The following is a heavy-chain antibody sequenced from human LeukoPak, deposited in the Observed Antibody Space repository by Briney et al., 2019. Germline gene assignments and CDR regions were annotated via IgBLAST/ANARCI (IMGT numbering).Heavy chain of an antibody. CDR1: GGSISSSSYY. CDR2: IYYSGST. V-gene: IGHV4-39*07. J-gene: IGHJ4*02. D-gene: IGHD3-22*01. Sequence: MTSETLSLTCTVSGGSISSSSYYWGWIRQPPGKGLEWIGSIYYSGSTYYNPPLKSRVTISVDTSKNQFSLKLSSVTAADTAAYYCARDGGSSGDFDYWGQGTLVTVSS. CDR3: ARDGGSSGDFDY.